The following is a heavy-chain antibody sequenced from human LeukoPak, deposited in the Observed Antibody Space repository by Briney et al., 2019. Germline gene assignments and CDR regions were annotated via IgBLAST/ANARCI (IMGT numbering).Heavy chain of an antibody. CDR2: ISSSSSTI. D-gene: IGHD6-19*01. J-gene: IGHJ4*02. V-gene: IGHV3-48*02. Sequence: PGGSLRLSCAASGFTFSSYSMNWVRQAPGKGLEWVSYISSSSSTIYYADSVKGRFTISRDNAKNSLYLQMNSLRHEDTAVYYCARGSEYSSGWLSDYWGQGTLVTVSS. CDR3: ARGSEYSSGWLSDY. CDR1: GFTFSSYS.